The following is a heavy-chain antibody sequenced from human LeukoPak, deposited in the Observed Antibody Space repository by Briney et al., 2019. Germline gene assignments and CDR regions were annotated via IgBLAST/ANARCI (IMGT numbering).Heavy chain of an antibody. D-gene: IGHD3-9*01. Sequence: SQTLSLTCAISRDSVSSDSGAWSWIRQSPSRGLEWLGRTYYRSKWYNDYAVSVKSRITINPDTSKNQFSLQLNSVTPEDTAAYYCARGRYFDFYDYWGQGTLVTVSS. J-gene: IGHJ4*02. CDR3: ARGRYFDFYDY. V-gene: IGHV6-1*01. CDR2: TYYRSKWYN. CDR1: RDSVSSDSGA.